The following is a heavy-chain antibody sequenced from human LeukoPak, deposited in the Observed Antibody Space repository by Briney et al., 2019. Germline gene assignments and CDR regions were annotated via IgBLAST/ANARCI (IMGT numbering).Heavy chain of an antibody. V-gene: IGHV3-48*03. J-gene: IGHJ4*02. CDR3: ARDRSPQHYDILTGYGY. D-gene: IGHD3-9*01. CDR2: ISSSGSTI. Sequence: GGSLRLSCAASGFTFSSYEMNWVRQAPGKGLEWVSYISSSGSTIYYADSVKGRFTISRDNSKNTLYLQMNSLRAEDTAVYYCARDRSPQHYDILTGYGYWGQGTLVTVSS. CDR1: GFTFSSYE.